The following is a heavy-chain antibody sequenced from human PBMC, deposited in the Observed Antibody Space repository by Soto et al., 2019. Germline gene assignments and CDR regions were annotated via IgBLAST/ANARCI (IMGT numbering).Heavy chain of an antibody. CDR1: GFTFSNFW. J-gene: IGHJ4*02. V-gene: IGHV3-74*01. CDR2: INSDVSSI. Sequence: EVQLVESGGGLVQPGGSLRLSCAASGFTFSNFWMHWVRQAPGKGLVWVSRINSDVSSITYADSVKGRFTVSRDNAKNTLYLQMNSLSAEDTAVYYCVRADHYGLDYWGQGALVTVSS. CDR3: VRADHYGLDY. D-gene: IGHD3-10*01.